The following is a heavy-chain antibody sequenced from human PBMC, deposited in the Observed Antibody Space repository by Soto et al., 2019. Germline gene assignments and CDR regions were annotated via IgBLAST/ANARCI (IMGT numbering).Heavy chain of an antibody. CDR1: GFTFSDYY. J-gene: IGHJ4*02. V-gene: IGHV3-11*01. CDR2: ISSSGSTI. Sequence: PGGSLRLSCAASGFTFSDYYMSWIRQAPGKGLEWVSYISSSGSTIYYADSVKGRFTISRDNAKNSLYLQMNSLRAEDTAVYYCARDGGPLYDYIWGSYRSKYFDYWGQGTLVTVSS. D-gene: IGHD3-16*02. CDR3: ARDGGPLYDYIWGSYRSKYFDY.